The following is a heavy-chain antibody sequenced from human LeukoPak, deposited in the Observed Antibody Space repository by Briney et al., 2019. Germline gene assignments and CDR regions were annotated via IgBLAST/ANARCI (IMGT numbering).Heavy chain of an antibody. CDR1: GYTFTGVY. D-gene: IGHD3-22*01. Sequence: GASVKVSCKASGYTFTGVYIHWVRQAPGQGLEWMAWINPQSGATNYAQKFRGRVTMTRDVSISTAYMEVTSLTFDDTAVYYCASGGDDSGFYFAHWGQGTLVTVSS. CDR3: ASGGDDSGFYFAH. CDR2: INPQSGAT. J-gene: IGHJ4*02. V-gene: IGHV1-2*02.